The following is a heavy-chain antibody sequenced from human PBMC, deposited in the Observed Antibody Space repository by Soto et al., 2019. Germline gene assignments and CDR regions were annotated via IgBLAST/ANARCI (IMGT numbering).Heavy chain of an antibody. CDR1: GGSVSSGSYY. CDR3: AREGLDNWFDP. J-gene: IGHJ5*02. D-gene: IGHD3-16*01. CDR2: IYYSGST. V-gene: IGHV4-61*01. Sequence: SETLSLTCTVSGGSVSSGSYYWSWIRQPPGKGLEWIGYIYYSGSTNYNPSLKSRVTISVDTSKNQFSLKLSSVTAADTAVYYCAREGLDNWFDPWGQGTLVTVSS.